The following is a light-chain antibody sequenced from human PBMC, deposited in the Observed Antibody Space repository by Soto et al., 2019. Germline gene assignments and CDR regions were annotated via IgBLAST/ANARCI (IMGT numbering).Light chain of an antibody. Sequence: QSLLTQPPTVYGATGQRVTISCTGSSSNIGAGCDVYWYQQLPGTVPKVLIYDNNNRPSGVADRISGSKSGTSDSLAITGLQAEDEADYYCPSYDTTLSGSYVFGTGSQGTGL. V-gene: IGLV1-40*01. CDR1: SSNIGAGCD. J-gene: IGLJ1*01. CDR3: PSYDTTLSGSYV. CDR2: DNN.